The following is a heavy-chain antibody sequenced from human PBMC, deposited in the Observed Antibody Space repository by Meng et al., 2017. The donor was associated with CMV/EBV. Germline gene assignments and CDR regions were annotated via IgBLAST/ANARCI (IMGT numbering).Heavy chain of an antibody. CDR2: IYWDDDK. CDR3: SHSGRDGYLGY. Sequence: GATRVTPTLHVTLTCTLSRCSVSTSGVCVVWNHPPPGLALAWSAVIYWDDDKRYVPPQKSRLTITKDGSNNQVLRTMTNIYPADTATYYSSHSGRDGYLGYWGQGTLVTVSS. J-gene: IGHJ4*02. CDR1: RCSVSTSGVC. D-gene: IGHD2-8*01. V-gene: IGHV2-5*05.